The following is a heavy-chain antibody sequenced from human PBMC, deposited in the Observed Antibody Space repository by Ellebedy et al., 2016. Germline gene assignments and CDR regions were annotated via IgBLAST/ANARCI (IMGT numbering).Heavy chain of an antibody. CDR2: INHSGST. CDR3: ARAVQAVAGTLHY. V-gene: IGHV4-34*01. D-gene: IGHD6-19*01. CDR1: GGSFSGYY. Sequence: SETLSLXXAVYGGSFSGYYWSWIRQPPGKGLEWIGEINHSGSTNYNPSLKSRVTISVDTSKNQFSLKLSSVTAADTAVYYCARAVQAVAGTLHYWGQGTLVTVSS. J-gene: IGHJ4*02.